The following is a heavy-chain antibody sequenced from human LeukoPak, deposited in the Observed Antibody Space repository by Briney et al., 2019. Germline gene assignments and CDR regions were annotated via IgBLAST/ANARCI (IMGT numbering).Heavy chain of an antibody. Sequence: SQTLSLTCVVAGASVSSSHWNWVRHRPGKGLEWIGCLSYTGKTDYNPSLTSRVTMSLDSSKNQVSLKLRSVTAADTAAYYCSEGYFEPFDHWGQGTLVTVPS. CDR2: LSYTGKT. J-gene: IGHJ4*02. CDR1: GASVSSSH. CDR3: SEGYFEPFDH. D-gene: IGHD2/OR15-2a*01. V-gene: IGHV4-59*02.